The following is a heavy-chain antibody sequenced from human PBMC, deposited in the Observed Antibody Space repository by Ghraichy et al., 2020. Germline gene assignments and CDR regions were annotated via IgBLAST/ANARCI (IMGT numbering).Heavy chain of an antibody. CDR1: GGTFSSYA. CDR3: ARGLCSGGSCYHEGDWFDP. Sequence: SVKVSCKASGGTFSSYAISWVRQAPGQGLEWMGGIIPIFGTANYAQKFQGRVTITADESTSTAYMELSSLRSEDTAVYYCARGLCSGGSCYHEGDWFDPWGQGTLVTVSS. CDR2: IIPIFGTA. J-gene: IGHJ5*02. D-gene: IGHD2-15*01. V-gene: IGHV1-69*13.